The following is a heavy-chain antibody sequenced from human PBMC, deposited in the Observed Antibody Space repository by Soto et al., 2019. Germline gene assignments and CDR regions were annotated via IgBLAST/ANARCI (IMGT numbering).Heavy chain of an antibody. CDR2: IYYSGST. V-gene: IGHV4-31*03. CDR3: AGGVTMVRGVIHTPYFDY. J-gene: IGHJ4*02. D-gene: IGHD3-10*01. Sequence: QVQLQESGPGLVKPSQTLSLTCTVSGGSISSGGYYWSWIRQHPGKSLEWIGYIYYSGSTYYNTSLKSRVTISVDTSKNQFSMTLSSVTAADTAVSYCAGGVTMVRGVIHTPYFDYWGQGTLVTVSS. CDR1: GGSISSGGYY.